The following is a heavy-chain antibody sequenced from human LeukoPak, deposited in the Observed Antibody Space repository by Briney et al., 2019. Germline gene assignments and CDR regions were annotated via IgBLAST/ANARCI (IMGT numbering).Heavy chain of an antibody. Sequence: PSETLSLTCTVSGGSISSYYWSWIRPPAGEGLGWIGRIYTSGSTNYNPSLKSRVTMSVDTSKNQFSLKLSSVTAAHTAVYYCARVIVAAPHNWFDPWGQGTLVTVSS. CDR3: ARVIVAAPHNWFDP. D-gene: IGHD5-12*01. V-gene: IGHV4-4*07. CDR2: IYTSGST. CDR1: GGSISSYY. J-gene: IGHJ5*02.